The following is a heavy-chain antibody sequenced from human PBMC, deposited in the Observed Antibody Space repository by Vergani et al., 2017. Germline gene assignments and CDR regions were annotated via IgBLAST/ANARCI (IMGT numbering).Heavy chain of an antibody. CDR3: ARGNYYGSGTYVDP. D-gene: IGHD3-10*01. Sequence: EVQLLQSEGAVVQPGGSLRLSCAASGSTVSGNYMTWVRQAPVKGLEWVSHIYSGDETYYADSVKGRVTISRDTSKNTLHLQINNLRVEDTAVYYCARGNYYGSGTYVDPWGQGTLVTVSS. CDR2: IYSGDET. V-gene: IGHV3-66*02. J-gene: IGHJ5*02. CDR1: GSTVSGNY.